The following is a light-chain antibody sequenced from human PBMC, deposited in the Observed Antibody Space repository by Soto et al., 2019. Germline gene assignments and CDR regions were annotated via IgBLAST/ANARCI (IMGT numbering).Light chain of an antibody. CDR2: DAS. Sequence: DIQMTQSPSTLSASVGDRVTITCRASQSISKWLAWYQQKPGKAPKFLISDASTLQSGVPSRFSGSGSGTEFTLTISSLQPDDFATYYCQQYQTYPMYTFGQGTKLEI. J-gene: IGKJ2*01. CDR3: QQYQTYPMYT. CDR1: QSISKW. V-gene: IGKV1-5*01.